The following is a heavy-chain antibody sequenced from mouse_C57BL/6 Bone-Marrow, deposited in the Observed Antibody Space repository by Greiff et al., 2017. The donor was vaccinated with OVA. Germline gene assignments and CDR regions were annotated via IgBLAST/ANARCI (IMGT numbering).Heavy chain of an antibody. Sequence: EVQLQQSGPVLVKPGASVKMSCKASGYTFTDYYMNWVKQSPGKSLEWIGVINPYNGGTSYNQKFKGKATLTVDKSSSTAYMELNSLTSEDAAVYYCARSEIRGDYWGQGTSVTVSS. CDR1: GYTFTDYY. CDR3: ARSEIRGDY. D-gene: IGHD2-4*01. J-gene: IGHJ4*01. CDR2: INPYNGGT. V-gene: IGHV1-19*01.